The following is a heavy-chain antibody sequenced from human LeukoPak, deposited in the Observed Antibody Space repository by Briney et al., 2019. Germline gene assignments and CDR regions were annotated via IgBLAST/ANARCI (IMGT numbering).Heavy chain of an antibody. CDR3: ARDFGLTGKVDY. CDR1: GFTFSRYA. J-gene: IGHJ4*02. Sequence: GGSLRLSCAASGFTFSRYAMHWVRQAPGKGLESVSAISSNGGSTYYANSVKGRFTISRDNSKNTLYLQMGSLRAEDLAVYYCARDFGLTGKVDYWGQGTLVTVSS. CDR2: ISSNGGST. V-gene: IGHV3-64*01. D-gene: IGHD1-20*01.